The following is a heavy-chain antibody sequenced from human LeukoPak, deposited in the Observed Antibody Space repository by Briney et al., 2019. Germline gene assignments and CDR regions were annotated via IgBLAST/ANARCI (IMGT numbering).Heavy chain of an antibody. CDR2: IFYSGST. CDR3: ARGGEGGSFYFDY. V-gene: IGHV4-59*01. Sequence: SETLSLTCTVSGGSISSYYWSWIRQPPGKGLEWIGYIFYSGSTNYNPSLKSRVTISVDKSKNQFSLKLSSVTAADTAVYYCARGGEGGSFYFDYWGQGTLVTVSS. J-gene: IGHJ4*02. D-gene: IGHD1-26*01. CDR1: GGSISSYY.